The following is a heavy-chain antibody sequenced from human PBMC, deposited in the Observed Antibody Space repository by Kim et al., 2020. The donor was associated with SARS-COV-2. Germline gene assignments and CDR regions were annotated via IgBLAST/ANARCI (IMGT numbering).Heavy chain of an antibody. V-gene: IGHV4-59*01. Sequence: SETLSLTCTVSGGSISSYYWSWIRQPPGKGLEWIGYIYYSGSTNYNPSLKSRVTISVDTSKNQFSLKLSSVTAADTAVYYCARDSVVPAAGGLFDPWGQGTLVTVSS. D-gene: IGHD2-2*01. CDR1: GGSISSYY. J-gene: IGHJ5*02. CDR3: ARDSVVPAAGGLFDP. CDR2: IYYSGST.